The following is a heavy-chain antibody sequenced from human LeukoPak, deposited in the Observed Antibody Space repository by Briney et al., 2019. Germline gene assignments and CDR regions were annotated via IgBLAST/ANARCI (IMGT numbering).Heavy chain of an antibody. Sequence: GGSLRLSCAASGFTFSSYSMNWVRQAPGKGLEWVSSISSSSSYIYYADSVKGRFTISRDNAKNSLYLQMNSLRAEDTAVYYCARDGPHYDILTGPQNWFDPWGQGTLVTVSS. CDR3: ARDGPHYDILTGPQNWFDP. D-gene: IGHD3-9*01. CDR2: ISSSSSYI. J-gene: IGHJ5*02. V-gene: IGHV3-21*01. CDR1: GFTFSSYS.